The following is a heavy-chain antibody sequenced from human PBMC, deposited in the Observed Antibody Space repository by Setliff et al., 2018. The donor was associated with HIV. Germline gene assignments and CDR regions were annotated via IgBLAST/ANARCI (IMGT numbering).Heavy chain of an antibody. CDR3: VKDKGYSSSPKYNAGDY. D-gene: IGHD6-13*01. V-gene: IGHV3-23*01. J-gene: IGHJ4*02. CDR2: ISGSGGST. CDR1: GFTFSSYA. Sequence: LRLSCAASGFTFSSYAMSWVRQAPGKGLEWVSAISGSGGSTYYADSVKGRFTISRDNSKNTLYLQMNCLRAEDTAIYYCVKDKGYSSSPKYNAGDYWGQGTLVTV.